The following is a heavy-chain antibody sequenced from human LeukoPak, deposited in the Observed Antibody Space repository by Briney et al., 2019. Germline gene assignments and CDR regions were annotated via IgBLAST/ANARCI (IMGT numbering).Heavy chain of an antibody. D-gene: IGHD2-2*01. CDR3: ARDTRGYASFGY. CDR2: IEQDGSEK. CDR1: GFSFSRYW. Sequence: GGSLRLSCVASGFSFSRYWMSWVRQAPGKGLEWVANIEQDGSEKDYVDSVKGRFTISRDNAKNSLYLQMHSLRAEDTAVYYCARDTRGYASFGYWGQGTLVTVSS. V-gene: IGHV3-7*04. J-gene: IGHJ4*01.